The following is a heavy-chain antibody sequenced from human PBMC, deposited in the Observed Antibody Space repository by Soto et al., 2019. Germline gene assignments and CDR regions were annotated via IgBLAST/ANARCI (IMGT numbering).Heavy chain of an antibody. V-gene: IGHV1-2*04. CDR3: ARAYMVRGVISSFDY. CDR2: INPNSGGT. J-gene: IGHJ4*02. Sequence: ASVKVSCKASGYTFTGYYMHWVRQAPGQGLEWMGWINPNSGGTNYAQKFQGWVTMTRDTSISTAYMELSRLRSDDTAVYYCARAYMVRGVISSFDYWGQGTLVPSPQ. CDR1: GYTFTGYY. D-gene: IGHD3-10*01.